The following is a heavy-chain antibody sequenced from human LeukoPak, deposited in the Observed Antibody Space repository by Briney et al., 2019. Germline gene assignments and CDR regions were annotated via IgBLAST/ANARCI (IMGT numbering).Heavy chain of an antibody. J-gene: IGHJ4*02. D-gene: IGHD6-19*01. CDR1: GFTFSSYA. Sequence: GGSLRLSCAASGFTFSSYAMNWVRQAPGKGLEWVSAISGTGGSTYYADPVKGRFTISRDNSKNTLYLQMNSLRAEDTAVYYCASPRDSSGWYYFDYWGQGTLVTVSS. CDR3: ASPRDSSGWYYFDY. CDR2: ISGTGGST. V-gene: IGHV3-23*01.